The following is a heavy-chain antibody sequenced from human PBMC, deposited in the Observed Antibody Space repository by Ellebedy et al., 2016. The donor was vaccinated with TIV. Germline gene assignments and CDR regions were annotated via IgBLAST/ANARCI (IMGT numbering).Heavy chain of an antibody. CDR3: AREMGYDTLTGNYGMDV. D-gene: IGHD3-9*01. Sequence: LRLSCTVSGGSITSYYWSWLRQPPGKGLEWIGEINHSGSTYYNPSLRSRVTISVDTSKNQFSLKLSSVTAADTAVYYCAREMGYDTLTGNYGMDVWGQGTTVTVSS. V-gene: IGHV4-34*09. CDR1: GGSITSYY. CDR2: INHSGST. J-gene: IGHJ6*02.